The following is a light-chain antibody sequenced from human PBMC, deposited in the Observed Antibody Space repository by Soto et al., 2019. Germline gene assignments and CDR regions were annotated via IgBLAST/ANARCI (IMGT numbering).Light chain of an antibody. V-gene: IGLV2-14*01. CDR1: SSDVGGYNY. CDR2: DVS. J-gene: IGLJ1*01. Sequence: QSVLTQPASVSGSPGQSITIPCPGTSSDVGGYNYVSWYQQHPGKAPKLMIYDVSNRPSGVSNRFSGSKSGNTASLTISGLQAEDEADYYCSSYTSSSTRVFGTGTKVTVL. CDR3: SSYTSSSTRV.